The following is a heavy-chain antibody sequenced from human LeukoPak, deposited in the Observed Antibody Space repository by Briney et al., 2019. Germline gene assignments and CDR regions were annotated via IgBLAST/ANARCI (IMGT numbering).Heavy chain of an antibody. V-gene: IGHV3-23*01. CDR2: ISGSGGST. CDR3: AKDLHPASDYPGFDY. J-gene: IGHJ4*02. CDR1: GFTFSSYA. D-gene: IGHD4/OR15-4a*01. Sequence: PGGSLRLSCAASGFTFSSYAMSWVRQAPGKGLEWVSAISGSGGSTYYADSVKGRFTISRDNSKNTLYLQMNSLRAEDTAAYYCAKDLHPASDYPGFDYWGQGTLVTVSS.